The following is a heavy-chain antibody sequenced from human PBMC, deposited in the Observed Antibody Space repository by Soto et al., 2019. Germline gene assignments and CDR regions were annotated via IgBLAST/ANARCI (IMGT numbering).Heavy chain of an antibody. CDR3: ATNSGWGTEYFLVY. V-gene: IGHV3-30-3*01. CDR2: MSAHGDKE. J-gene: IGHJ4*02. Sequence: QVHLVESGGGVVQPGRSLRLSCVVSGISFPSYAMHWVRQTPGKGLEWVAVMSAHGDKEYYADSVKGRFTISRDNSKNTVYLQMDTLGAEDTALYYCATNSGWGTEYFLVYWGQGTPVTVSS. CDR1: GISFPSYA. D-gene: IGHD6-19*01.